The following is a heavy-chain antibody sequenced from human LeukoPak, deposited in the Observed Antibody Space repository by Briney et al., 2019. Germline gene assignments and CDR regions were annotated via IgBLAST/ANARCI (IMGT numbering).Heavy chain of an antibody. CDR1: GFTFSNYW. J-gene: IGHJ4*02. D-gene: IGHD5-12*01. Sequence: GGSLRLSCAASGFTFSNYWMSWVRQAPGKGLEWVANIKEDGSDKYYVDSVKGRFTISRDNAKNSQYLQMNSLRAEDTAVYYCARDTGYDTFDYWGQGTLVTVSS. CDR2: IKEDGSDK. CDR3: ARDTGYDTFDY. V-gene: IGHV3-7*05.